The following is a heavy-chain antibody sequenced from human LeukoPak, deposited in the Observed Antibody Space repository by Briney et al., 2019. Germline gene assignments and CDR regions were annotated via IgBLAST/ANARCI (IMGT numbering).Heavy chain of an antibody. CDR2: INHSGST. V-gene: IGHV4-34*01. CDR1: GGSLSGYY. D-gene: IGHD4-17*01. J-gene: IGHJ5*02. CDR3: ARGGPDYGDYSNWFDP. Sequence: SETLSLTCAVYGGSLSGYYWSWIRQPPGKGLEWIGEINHSGSTNYNPSLKSRVTISVDTSKNQFSLKLSSVTAADTAVYYCARGGPDYGDYSNWFDPWGQGTLVTVSS.